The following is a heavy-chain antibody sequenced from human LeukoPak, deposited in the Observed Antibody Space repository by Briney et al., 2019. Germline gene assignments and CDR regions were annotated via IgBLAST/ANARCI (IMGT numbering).Heavy chain of an antibody. CDR3: AKGDCSSTSCYLGHFYYYYMDV. V-gene: IGHV3-23*01. J-gene: IGHJ6*03. D-gene: IGHD2-2*01. CDR2: ISDSGGST. Sequence: PGGSLRLSCAASGFTFSSYWMHWVRQAPGKGLEWVSVISDSGGSTYYADSVKGRFTITRDNSKNTLYLQMNSLRVEDTAVYYCAKGDCSSTSCYLGHFYYYYMDVWGKGTTVTVSS. CDR1: GFTFSSYW.